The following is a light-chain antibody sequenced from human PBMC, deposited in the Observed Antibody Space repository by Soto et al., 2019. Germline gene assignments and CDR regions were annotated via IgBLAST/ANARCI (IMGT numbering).Light chain of an antibody. CDR3: PSYAGSNIWV. V-gene: IGLV2-8*01. CDR2: EVS. Sequence: QSALTQPPSASGSPGQSVTISCTGTSRDVGAYNYVSWYQQYPGKAPKLMIYEVSKRPSGVPDRFSGSKSGKKASLNVSGLQPDYDADYYCPSYAGSNIWVFGGGTKVTVL. J-gene: IGLJ3*02. CDR1: SRDVGAYNY.